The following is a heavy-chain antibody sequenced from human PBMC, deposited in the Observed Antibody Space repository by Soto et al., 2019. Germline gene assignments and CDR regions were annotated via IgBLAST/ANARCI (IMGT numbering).Heavy chain of an antibody. CDR2: ISSSGSTI. CDR3: SMSYYDFWSGYRDPYYYYYMDV. D-gene: IGHD3-3*01. Sequence: GGSLRLSCAASGFTFSDYYMSWIRQAPGKGLEWVSYISSSGSTIYYADSVKGRFTISRDNAKNSLYLQMNSLRAEDTAVYYCSMSYYDFWSGYRDPYYYYYMDVWGKGTTVTVSS. CDR1: GFTFSDYY. J-gene: IGHJ6*03. V-gene: IGHV3-11*01.